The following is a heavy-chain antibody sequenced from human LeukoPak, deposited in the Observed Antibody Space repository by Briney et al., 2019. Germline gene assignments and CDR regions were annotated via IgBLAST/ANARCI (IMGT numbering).Heavy chain of an antibody. Sequence: SETLSLTCTVSGGSMSVGGYYWSWIRQPAGKGLEWIGRIYTTGGTNYNPSLKSRVTISVDSSKNQFSLKLSSVTAADTAVYYCARDGVVYGQVAWGQGTLVTVSS. CDR2: IYTTGGT. CDR3: ARDGVVYGQVA. D-gene: IGHD3-10*01. J-gene: IGHJ4*02. CDR1: GGSMSVGGYY. V-gene: IGHV4-61*02.